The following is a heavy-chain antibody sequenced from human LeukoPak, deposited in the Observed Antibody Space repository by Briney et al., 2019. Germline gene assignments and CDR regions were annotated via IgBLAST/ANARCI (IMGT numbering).Heavy chain of an antibody. Sequence: PGRSLRLSCAASGFTFSSYAMHWVRQAPGKGLEWVAVISYDGSNKHYADSVKGRFTISRDNSKNTLYLQMNSLRAEDTAVYYCARDHGAYGEGWYFDLWGRGTLVTVSS. CDR3: ARDHGAYGEGWYFDL. V-gene: IGHV3-30*04. D-gene: IGHD4-17*01. CDR1: GFTFSSYA. CDR2: ISYDGSNK. J-gene: IGHJ2*01.